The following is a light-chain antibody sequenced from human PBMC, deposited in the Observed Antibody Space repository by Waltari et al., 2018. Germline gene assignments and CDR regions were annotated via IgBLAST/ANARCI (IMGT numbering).Light chain of an antibody. CDR2: DVS. V-gene: IGLV2-14*03. Sequence: QSALTQPASVSGSPGQSITISCPGTSSDVGGYNYISWYQQHPGKAPNLTIYDVSNRPSGVAARFSGSKSGNSASLTISGLQAEDEADYYGSSYTNSNTLVFGGGTNLTVL. CDR1: SSDVGGYNY. J-gene: IGLJ2*01. CDR3: SSYTNSNTLV.